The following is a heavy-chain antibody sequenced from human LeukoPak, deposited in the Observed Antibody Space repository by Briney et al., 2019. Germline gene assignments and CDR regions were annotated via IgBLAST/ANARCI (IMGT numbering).Heavy chain of an antibody. V-gene: IGHV3-9*01. CDR2: ISWNSGSI. CDR3: ARGGSGYYYYYYMDV. Sequence: GGSLRLSCAASGFTFDDYAMHWVRQAPGKGLEWVSGISWNSGSIGYADSVKGRFTISRDNAKNSLYLQMNSLRAEDTAVYYCARGGSGYYYYYYMDVWGKGTTVTASS. CDR1: GFTFDDYA. D-gene: IGHD3-10*01. J-gene: IGHJ6*03.